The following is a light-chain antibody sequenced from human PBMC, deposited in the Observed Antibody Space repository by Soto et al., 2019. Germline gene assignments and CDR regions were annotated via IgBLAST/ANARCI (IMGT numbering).Light chain of an antibody. CDR1: SSNIGAGYD. V-gene: IGLV1-40*01. CDR3: QSYDSSLVV. Sequence: QSVLTQPPSVSGAPGQRVTISCTGSSSNIGAGYDVHWYQHLPGTAPKLLIYANTNRPSGVPDRFSGSKSGTSASLAITGLQPEDEADYYCQSYDSSLVVFGTGTKVTVL. CDR2: ANT. J-gene: IGLJ1*01.